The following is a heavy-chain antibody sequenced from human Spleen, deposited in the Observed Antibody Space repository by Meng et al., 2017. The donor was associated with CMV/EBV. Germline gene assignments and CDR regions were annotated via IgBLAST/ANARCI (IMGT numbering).Heavy chain of an antibody. CDR1: GLNFGDYA. CDR3: ARVLAYYDFWSAYYVGYFDY. V-gene: IGHV3-7*01. CDR2: IKQDGSET. Sequence: GESLKISCTASGLNFGDYAMSWVRQAPGKGLEWVANIKQDGSETYYVDSVKGRFTISRDNAKNSLYLQMNSLRAEDTAVYYCARVLAYYDFWSAYYVGYFDYWGQGTLVTVSS. D-gene: IGHD3-3*01. J-gene: IGHJ4*02.